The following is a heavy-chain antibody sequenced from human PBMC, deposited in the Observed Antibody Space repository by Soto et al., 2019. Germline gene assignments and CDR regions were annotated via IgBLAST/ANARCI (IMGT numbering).Heavy chain of an antibody. CDR3: ARDIVLVPAGADSDY. Sequence: GGSLRLSCAASGFTFSSYSMNWVRQAPGKGLEWVSYISSSSTIYYADSVKGRFTISRDNAKNSLYLQMNSLRAEDTAVYYCARDIVLVPAGADSDYWGQGTLVTVSS. CDR2: ISSSSTI. V-gene: IGHV3-48*01. CDR1: GFTFSSYS. D-gene: IGHD2-2*01. J-gene: IGHJ4*02.